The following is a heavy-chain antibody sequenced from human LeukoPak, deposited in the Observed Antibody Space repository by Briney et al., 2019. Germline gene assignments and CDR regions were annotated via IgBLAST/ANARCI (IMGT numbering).Heavy chain of an antibody. V-gene: IGHV1-18*01. CDR3: ARLPTPYSSSPLMDV. CDR2: ISAYNGNT. CDR1: GYTFTSYG. D-gene: IGHD6-6*01. J-gene: IGHJ6*03. Sequence: GASVKVSCKASGYTFTSYGISWVRQAPGQGLEWMGWISAYNGNTNYAQKLQGRVTITTDESTSTAYMELSSLRSEDTAVYYCARLPTPYSSSPLMDVWGKGTTVTVSS.